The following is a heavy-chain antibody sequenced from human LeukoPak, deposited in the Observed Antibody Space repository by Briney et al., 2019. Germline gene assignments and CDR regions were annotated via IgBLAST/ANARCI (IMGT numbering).Heavy chain of an antibody. CDR2: IYYSGST. Sequence: PSETLSLTCTVSGGSISSYYWSWIRQPPGKGLEWIGYIYYSGSTNYNPSLKSRVTISVDTSKNQFSLKLSSVTAADTAVYYCAREDTAMAFDYWGQGTLVTVSS. CDR3: AREDTAMAFDY. D-gene: IGHD5-18*01. J-gene: IGHJ4*02. CDR1: GGSISSYY. V-gene: IGHV4-59*01.